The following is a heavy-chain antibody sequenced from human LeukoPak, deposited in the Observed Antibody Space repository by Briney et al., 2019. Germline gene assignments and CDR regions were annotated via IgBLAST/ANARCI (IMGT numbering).Heavy chain of an antibody. J-gene: IGHJ4*02. CDR1: GGSISSGDYY. CDR3: AKYGYSSGWYFDY. Sequence: SETLSLTCTVSGGSISSGDYYWSWIRQPPGKGLEWIGYIYYSGSTYYNPSLKSRVTISVDTSKNQFSLKLSSVTAADTAVCYCAKYGYSSGWYFDYWGQGTLVTVSS. CDR2: IYYSGST. V-gene: IGHV4-30-4*08. D-gene: IGHD6-19*01.